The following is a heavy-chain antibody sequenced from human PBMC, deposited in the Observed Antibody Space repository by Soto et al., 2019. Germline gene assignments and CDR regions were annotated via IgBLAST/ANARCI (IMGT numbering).Heavy chain of an antibody. V-gene: IGHV3-30*03. CDR2: TSSDESNK. CDR3: ATPGSLTQNWLDP. Sequence: QVQLVESGGGVVQPGRSLRLSCAASGFTFSRYTMHWVRQAPGKGLEWVAVTSSDESNKFYADSVKGRFTISRDNSKNTLYLQMNSLSAEDTGLYYCATPGSLTQNWLDPWGLGTLVTVSS. J-gene: IGHJ5*02. CDR1: GFTFSRYT. D-gene: IGHD3-10*01.